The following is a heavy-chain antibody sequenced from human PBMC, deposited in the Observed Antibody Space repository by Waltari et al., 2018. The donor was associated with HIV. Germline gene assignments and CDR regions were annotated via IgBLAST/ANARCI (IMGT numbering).Heavy chain of an antibody. J-gene: IGHJ4*02. CDR2: ITVNGVNT. CDR1: GFTFSHSA. D-gene: IGHD3-10*01. CDR3: AQDPRSYGWSRFGN. V-gene: IGHV3-23*01. Sequence: EVQLLESGEGLLQPGGSMILFFAASGFTFSHSATNWVRQPPGRGLEWVSAITVNGVNTYYADSVGGRFTISRDDSKNTLFLKMNSLRAEDTAVYYCAQDPRSYGWSRFGNWGQGTLVTVSS.